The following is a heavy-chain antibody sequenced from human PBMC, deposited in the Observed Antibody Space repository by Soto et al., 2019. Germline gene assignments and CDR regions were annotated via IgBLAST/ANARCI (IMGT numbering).Heavy chain of an antibody. J-gene: IGHJ4*02. CDR2: IIPIFGTA. V-gene: IGHV1-69*13. CDR1: GGTFSSYA. D-gene: IGHD3-22*01. Sequence: GASVKVSCKASGGTFSSYAISWVRQAPGQGLEWMGGIIPIFGTANYAQKFQGRVTITADESTSTAYMELSSLRSEDTAVYYCARSTYYYDSSGLRSFDYWGQGTLVTVSS. CDR3: ARSTYYYDSSGLRSFDY.